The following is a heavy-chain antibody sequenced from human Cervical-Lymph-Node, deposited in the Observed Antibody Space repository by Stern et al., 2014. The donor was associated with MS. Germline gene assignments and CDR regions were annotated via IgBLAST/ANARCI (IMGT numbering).Heavy chain of an antibody. CDR2: ISPYNGET. V-gene: IGHV1-18*01. CDR1: GYPFTRYV. Sequence: QVQLVQSGADVKKPGASVKVSCKASGYPFTRYVISWVRQAPGEGPDWMGWISPYNGETNYTQKLQGRVTMTTDTSTSTAYMELRSLRSDDTAVYYCARDRKEGGYSNGYFRYLSDYWGQGTLVTVSS. J-gene: IGHJ4*02. D-gene: IGHD5-18*01. CDR3: ARDRKEGGYSNGYFRYLSDY.